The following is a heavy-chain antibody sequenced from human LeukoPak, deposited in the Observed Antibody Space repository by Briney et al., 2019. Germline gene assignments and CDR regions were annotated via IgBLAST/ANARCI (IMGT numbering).Heavy chain of an antibody. CDR3: ARELLSSYYDSSGYYDAFDI. J-gene: IGHJ3*02. CDR2: IYYSGST. CDR1: GGSISSYY. V-gene: IGHV4-59*01. D-gene: IGHD3-22*01. Sequence: SETLSLTCTVSGGSISSYYWSWIRQPPGKGLEWIGYIYYSGSTNYNPSLKSRVTISVDTSKNQFSLKLSSVTAADTAVYYCARELLSSYYDSSGYYDAFDIWGQGTMVTVSS.